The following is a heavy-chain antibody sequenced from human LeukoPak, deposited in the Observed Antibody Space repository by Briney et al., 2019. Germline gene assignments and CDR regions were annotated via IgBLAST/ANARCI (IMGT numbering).Heavy chain of an antibody. CDR3: ARDRHGSGTYNYYGMDV. V-gene: IGHV1-46*01. J-gene: IGHJ6*02. CDR2: INPSGGST. D-gene: IGHD3-10*01. CDR1: GYTLTELS. Sequence: ASVKVSCKVSGYTLTELSMHWVRQAPGQGLEWMGIINPSGGSTSYAQKFQGRVTITRDTSTSTVYMEVSSLRSEDTAVYYCARDRHGSGTYNYYGMDVWGQGTTVTVSS.